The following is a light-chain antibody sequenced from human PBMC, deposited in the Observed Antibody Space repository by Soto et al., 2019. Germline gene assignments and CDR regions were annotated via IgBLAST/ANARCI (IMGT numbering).Light chain of an antibody. Sequence: DVEMTQSPLSLPVTLGQPASISCRSSHSLLYGDGNTYLNWFQQRAGQSPRRLIYKVSNRDSGVPDRFSGSESDTDFTLKISRVEAEDVGVYYCMQGTHWPPTFGQGTNVEIK. CDR3: MQGTHWPPT. J-gene: IGKJ1*01. CDR1: HSLLYGDGNTY. CDR2: KVS. V-gene: IGKV2-30*01.